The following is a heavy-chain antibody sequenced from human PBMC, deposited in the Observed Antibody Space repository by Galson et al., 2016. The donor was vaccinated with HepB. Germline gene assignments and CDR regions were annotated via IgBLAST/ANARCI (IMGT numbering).Heavy chain of an antibody. CDR2: ISSRSEYT. Sequence: SLRLSCAASGLIFSDYYMSWIRQAPGKGLEWIPYISSRSEYTSYADSVKGRFTISRDNAKDSLYPQMNSLRAEDTAVYYCARPRAQPDDAFDIWGQGTMVTVSS. CDR3: ARPRAQPDDAFDI. V-gene: IGHV3-11*06. J-gene: IGHJ3*02. CDR1: GLIFSDYY. D-gene: IGHD2-2*01.